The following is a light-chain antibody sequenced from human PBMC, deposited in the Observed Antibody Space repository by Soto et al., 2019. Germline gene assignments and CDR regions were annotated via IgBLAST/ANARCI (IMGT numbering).Light chain of an antibody. J-gene: IGKJ1*01. V-gene: IGKV3-15*01. Sequence: EIVMTQSPATLSVSPGERATLSCRASQSVSNNLAWYQKKPGQAPRLLIYGASTRATGIPARFSGSGSGTEFTLTISSLQSEDFAFYDCQQYNNWWTFGQGTRVEIK. CDR3: QQYNNWWT. CDR1: QSVSNN. CDR2: GAS.